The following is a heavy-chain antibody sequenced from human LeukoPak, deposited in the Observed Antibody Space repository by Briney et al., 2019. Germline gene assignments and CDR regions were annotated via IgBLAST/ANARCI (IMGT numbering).Heavy chain of an antibody. D-gene: IGHD6-19*01. Sequence: GGSLRLSCVASGFTVGRNYMSWVRQAPGEGLGWVSVIYSAGNTYYADYVKGRFTISRHNSENTLYLHMNSLGVEDTAVYFCARGGTPGYSSGRIDYWGQGTLVTVSS. V-gene: IGHV3-53*04. CDR1: GFTVGRNY. J-gene: IGHJ4*02. CDR2: IYSAGNT. CDR3: ARGGTPGYSSGRIDY.